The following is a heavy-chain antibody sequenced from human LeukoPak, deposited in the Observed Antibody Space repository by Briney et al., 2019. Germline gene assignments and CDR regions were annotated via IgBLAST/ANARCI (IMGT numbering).Heavy chain of an antibody. Sequence: GGSLRLSCAASGFTFSSYSMNWVRQAPGKGLEWVSSISSSSSYIYYADSVKGRFTISRDNAKNSLYLQMNSLRAEDTAVYYCARDGYYGSGSYSYYYGMDVWGKGTAVTVSS. V-gene: IGHV3-21*01. CDR3: ARDGYYGSGSYSYYYGMDV. CDR1: GFTFSSYS. CDR2: ISSSSSYI. D-gene: IGHD3-10*01. J-gene: IGHJ6*04.